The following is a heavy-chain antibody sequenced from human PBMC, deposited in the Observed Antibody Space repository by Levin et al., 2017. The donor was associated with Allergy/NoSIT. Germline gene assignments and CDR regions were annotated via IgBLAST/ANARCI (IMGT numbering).Heavy chain of an antibody. CDR1: GDSVSGNSAA. CDR3: ARGGIASVDWYFAR. Sequence: SQTLSLTCAISGDSVSGNSAAWNWIRQSPSRGLEWLGRTYYRSKWYYDYAVSVKSRITINPDTSKNQFSLQLNSVTPEDTAVYYCARGGIASVDWYFARWGRGTLVTVSS. V-gene: IGHV6-1*01. D-gene: IGHD6-13*01. CDR2: TYYRSKWYY. J-gene: IGHJ2*01.